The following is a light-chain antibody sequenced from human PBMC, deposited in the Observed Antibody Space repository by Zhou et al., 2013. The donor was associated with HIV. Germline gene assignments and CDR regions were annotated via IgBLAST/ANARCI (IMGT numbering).Light chain of an antibody. J-gene: IGKJ1*01. CDR3: QNYNSAPTWT. CDR2: GAS. Sequence: DIQMTQSPSSLSASVGDRVTITCRASQDINNYLAWYQHKPGKVPKVLIYGASTLQSGVPSRFSGSGSGTDFTLTISSLQPEDIATYYCQNYNSAPTWTFGQGTRVEIK. V-gene: IGKV1-27*01. CDR1: QDINNY.